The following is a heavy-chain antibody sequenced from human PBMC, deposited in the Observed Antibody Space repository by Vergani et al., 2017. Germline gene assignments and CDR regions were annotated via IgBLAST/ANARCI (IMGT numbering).Heavy chain of an antibody. D-gene: IGHD3-22*01. CDR2: IYYSGST. Sequence: QVQLQQWGAGLLKPSQTLSLTCTVSGGSISSGDYYWSWIRQPPGKGLEWIGYIYYSGSTYYNPSLQSRVTISVDTSKNQFSLKLSSVTAADTAVYYCARYFAGYYDSSGYYFAGFDYWGQGTLVTVSS. V-gene: IGHV4-30-4*01. CDR1: GGSISSGDYY. CDR3: ARYFAGYYDSSGYYFAGFDY. J-gene: IGHJ4*02.